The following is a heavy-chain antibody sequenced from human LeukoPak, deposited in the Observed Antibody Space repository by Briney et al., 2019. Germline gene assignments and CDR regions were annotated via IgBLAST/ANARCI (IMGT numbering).Heavy chain of an antibody. CDR2: IYYSEST. CDR1: SGFISSSSYY. CDR3: ARHREKIVLVPAAHPFDY. Sequence: SETLSLTCTVSSGFISSSSYYWGWIRQPPGKGREWIGSIYYSESTYYNPSLKSQVTISVDTSKNQISLKLSSVTAADTAVYYCARHREKIVLVPAAHPFDYWGQGTLVTVSS. D-gene: IGHD2-2*01. J-gene: IGHJ4*02. V-gene: IGHV4-39*01.